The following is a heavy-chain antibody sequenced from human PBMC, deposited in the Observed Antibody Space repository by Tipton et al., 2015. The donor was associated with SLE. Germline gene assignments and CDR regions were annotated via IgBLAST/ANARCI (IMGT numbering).Heavy chain of an antibody. J-gene: IGHJ6*02. D-gene: IGHD5-12*01. CDR1: GGSISSSSYY. Sequence: TLSLTCTVSGGSISSSSYYWGWIRQPPGKGLEWIGSIYYSGITYYNPSLKSRVIISVDTSKNQFSLKLSSVTAADTAVYYCARRSGGYHYFYGMDVWGRGTTVTVSS. V-gene: IGHV4-39*07. CDR3: ARRSGGYHYFYGMDV. CDR2: IYYSGIT.